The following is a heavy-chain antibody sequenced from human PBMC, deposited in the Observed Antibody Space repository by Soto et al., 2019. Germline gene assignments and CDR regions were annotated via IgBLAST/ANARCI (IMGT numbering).Heavy chain of an antibody. CDR2: ILSSDEK. D-gene: IGHD3-10*01. J-gene: IGHJ4*02. Sequence: QVTLKESGPVLVKPTETLTLTCTVSGFSLSNTRMGVSWIRQPPGKALEWLAHILSSDEKSYSTSLKSSLTSSKDTSKVHVVLTMTNMDPVDTATYYCARTLDGDRGDYYFDYWGQGTLVTVSS. V-gene: IGHV2-26*01. CDR1: GFSLSNTRMG. CDR3: ARTLDGDRGDYYFDY.